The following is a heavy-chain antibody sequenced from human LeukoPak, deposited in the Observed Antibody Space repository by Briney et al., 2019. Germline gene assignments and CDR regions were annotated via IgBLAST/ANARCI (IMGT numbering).Heavy chain of an antibody. J-gene: IGHJ4*02. CDR1: GFTFSSYA. V-gene: IGHV3-64D*06. CDR2: ISSNGGST. CDR3: VKDGSGSCYTYYFDY. Sequence: PGGSLRLSCAASGFTFSSYAMSWVRQAPGKGLEYVSAISSNGGSTYYADSVKGRFTISRDNSKNTLYLQMSSLRAEDTAVYYCVKDGSGSCYTYYFDYWGQGTLVTVSS. D-gene: IGHD3-10*01.